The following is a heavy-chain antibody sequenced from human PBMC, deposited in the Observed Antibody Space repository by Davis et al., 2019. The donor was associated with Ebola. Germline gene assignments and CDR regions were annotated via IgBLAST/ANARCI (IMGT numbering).Heavy chain of an antibody. Sequence: GESLKISCKGSGYSFTNYWIGWVRQMPGKGLEWMGIIHPGDSDTRYSPSFQGQVTLSADKSMSTAYLQWSSLKASDTAMYYCARYLVTTKKVAWFDPWGQGTLVTVSS. D-gene: IGHD4-11*01. V-gene: IGHV5-51*01. CDR2: IHPGDSDT. J-gene: IGHJ5*02. CDR1: GYSFTNYW. CDR3: ARYLVTTKKVAWFDP.